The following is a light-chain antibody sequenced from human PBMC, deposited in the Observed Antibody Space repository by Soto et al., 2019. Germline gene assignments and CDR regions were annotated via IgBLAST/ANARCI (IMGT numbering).Light chain of an antibody. CDR2: GVS. J-gene: IGKJ2*01. CDR3: QQYNNWPPYT. CDR1: QSVRSN. Sequence: EIVMTQSPATLSVSPGERATLSCRASQSVRSNLAWYQQRPGQAPRLLIYGVSTRVTGVPTRFSGSGSGTEFTLTISSLQSEDFAVYYCQQYNNWPPYTFGQGTKLEIK. V-gene: IGKV3-15*01.